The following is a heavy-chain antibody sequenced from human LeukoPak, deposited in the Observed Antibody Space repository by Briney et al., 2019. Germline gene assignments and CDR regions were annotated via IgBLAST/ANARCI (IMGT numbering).Heavy chain of an antibody. CDR2: INQDGSEK. D-gene: IGHD6-13*01. CDR3: ARYSSTWGWLDP. Sequence: PGGSLRLSCAASGFTFSTYWMSWVRQAPGKGLGWVANINQDGSEKYYVDSVKGRLTISRDNAKNSLYLQMNGLTVGDTAVYYCARYSSTWGWLDPWGQGTLVTVSS. J-gene: IGHJ5*02. CDR1: GFTFSTYW. V-gene: IGHV3-7*04.